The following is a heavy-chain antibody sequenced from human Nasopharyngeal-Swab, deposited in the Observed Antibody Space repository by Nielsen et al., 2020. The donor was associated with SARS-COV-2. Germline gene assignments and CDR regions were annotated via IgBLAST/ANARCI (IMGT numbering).Heavy chain of an antibody. CDR3: ARRDPVVVVAALGIRLYDSTKFDP. V-gene: IGHV4-34*01. D-gene: IGHD2-15*01. Sequence: WIRQPPGKGLEWMGEINHSGSTNYNPSLKSRVTISVDTSKNQFSLKLSSVTAADTAVYYCARRDPVVVVAALGIRLYDSTKFDPWGQGTLVTVSS. J-gene: IGHJ5*02. CDR2: INHSGST.